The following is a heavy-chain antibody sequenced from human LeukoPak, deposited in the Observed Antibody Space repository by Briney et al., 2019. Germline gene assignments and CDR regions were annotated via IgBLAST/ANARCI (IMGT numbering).Heavy chain of an antibody. CDR3: SRGQFRLGQYDSSAFDY. Sequence: PPGRSLRLSCAASGFTFSNYAMHWVRQAPGKGLEWVAVISYDGSNKYYADSVKGRFTISRDNSKNTLYLQTNSLRSEDTAVYYCSRGQFRLGQYDSSAFDYWGQGTLVTVSS. CDR2: ISYDGSNK. D-gene: IGHD3-22*01. V-gene: IGHV3-30*04. J-gene: IGHJ4*02. CDR1: GFTFSNYA.